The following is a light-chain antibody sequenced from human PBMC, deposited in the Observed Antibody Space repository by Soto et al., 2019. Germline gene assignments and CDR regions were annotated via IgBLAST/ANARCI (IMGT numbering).Light chain of an antibody. CDR3: QQRSRWPPMYT. CDR2: DAS. Sequence: EIALTQSPATLSLSPGERATLSCRASQSVSSSLAWYQQKPGRAPRLLIYDASNRATGIPARFSGSGSETDFTLTISSLEPEDFAVYYCQQRSRWPPMYTFGQGTKLEIK. CDR1: QSVSSS. J-gene: IGKJ2*01. V-gene: IGKV3-11*01.